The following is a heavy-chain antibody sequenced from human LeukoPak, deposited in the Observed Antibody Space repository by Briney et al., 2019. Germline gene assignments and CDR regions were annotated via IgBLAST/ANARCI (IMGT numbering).Heavy chain of an antibody. CDR2: INHSGST. Sequence: SETLSLTCAVYGGSFSGYYWSWIRRPPGKGLEWIGEINHSGSTNYNPSLKSRVTISVDTSKNQFSLKLSSVTAADTAVYYCANSMVRGVIVADYWGQGTLVTVSS. J-gene: IGHJ4*02. CDR3: ANSMVRGVIVADY. V-gene: IGHV4-34*01. D-gene: IGHD3-10*01. CDR1: GGSFSGYY.